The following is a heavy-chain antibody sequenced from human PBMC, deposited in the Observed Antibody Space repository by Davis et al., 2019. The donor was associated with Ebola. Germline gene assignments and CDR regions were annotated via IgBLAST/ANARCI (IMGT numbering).Heavy chain of an antibody. V-gene: IGHV5-51*01. CDR2: IYPGDSDT. J-gene: IGHJ4*02. CDR3: ARIFGYYDSSGPLDY. CDR1: GYNFTNHW. Sequence: GESLKISCKGFGYNFTNHWIGWVRQMPGRGLEWMGIIYPGDSDTRYGPSFQGQVTISVDKSISTAYLQWSSLKASDTAMYYCARIFGYYDSSGPLDYWGQGTLVTVSS. D-gene: IGHD3-22*01.